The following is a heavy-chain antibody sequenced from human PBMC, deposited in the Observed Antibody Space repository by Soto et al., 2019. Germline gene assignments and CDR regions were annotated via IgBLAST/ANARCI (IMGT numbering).Heavy chain of an antibody. CDR3: ARDQLEGNWFDP. CDR1: GGSISSYY. V-gene: IGHV4-59*12. D-gene: IGHD1-1*01. Sequence: PSETLSLTCTVSGGSISSYYGSWIRQPPGKGLEWIGYIYHSGSTHYNPSLKSRVTISVDKSKNQFSLKLSSVTAADTAVYYCARDQLEGNWFDPWGQGTLVTVSS. CDR2: IYHSGST. J-gene: IGHJ5*02.